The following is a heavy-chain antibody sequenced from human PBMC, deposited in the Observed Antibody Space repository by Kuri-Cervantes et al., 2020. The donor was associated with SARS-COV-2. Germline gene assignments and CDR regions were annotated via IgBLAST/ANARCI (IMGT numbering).Heavy chain of an antibody. CDR2: ISGSGGST. V-gene: IGHV3-23*01. Sequence: GGSLRLSCAASGFTFSSYAMSWVRQAPGKGLEWVSAISGSGGSTYYADSVKGRFTISRDNSKNTLYLQMNSLRAEDTALYYCAKGLFFAAAGPDAFDIWGQGTMVTVSS. J-gene: IGHJ3*02. CDR1: GFTFSSYA. D-gene: IGHD6-13*01. CDR3: AKGLFFAAAGPDAFDI.